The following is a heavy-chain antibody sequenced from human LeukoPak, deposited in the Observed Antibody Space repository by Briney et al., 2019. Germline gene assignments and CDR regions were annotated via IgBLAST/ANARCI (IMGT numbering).Heavy chain of an antibody. CDR1: GFTFSSYA. CDR2: ISYDGSNK. CDR3: AREKEAWYHYDSSGYLPFFEY. J-gene: IGHJ4*02. V-gene: IGHV3-30-3*01. Sequence: PGGSLRLSCAASGFTFSSYAMHWVRQAPGKGLGWVAVISYDGSNKYYADSVKGRFTISRDNSKNTLYLQMSSLRAEDTAVYYCAREKEAWYHYDSSGYLPFFEYWGQGTLVTVSS. D-gene: IGHD3-22*01.